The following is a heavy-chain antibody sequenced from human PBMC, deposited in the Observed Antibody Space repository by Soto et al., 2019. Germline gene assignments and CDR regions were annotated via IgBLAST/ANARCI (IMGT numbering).Heavy chain of an antibody. CDR2: INAGNDNT. CDR1: GYTFTSYT. V-gene: IGHV1-3*01. J-gene: IGHJ4*02. D-gene: IGHD6-13*01. CDR3: ARRRGISAALFDS. Sequence: QVHLVQSGAEVKKPGASVKVSCKASGYTFTSYTILWVRQAPGQRLELMGWINAGNDNTEYSQKLQGRVTITGDTSASSAYMEVSSLRSEDTAVYYCARRRGISAALFDSWGQATLVTVSS.